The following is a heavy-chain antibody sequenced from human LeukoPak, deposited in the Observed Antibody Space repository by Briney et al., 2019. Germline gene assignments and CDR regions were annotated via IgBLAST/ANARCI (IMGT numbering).Heavy chain of an antibody. CDR3: ARRGYSSSWPTFDY. J-gene: IGHJ4*02. Sequence: SETLSLTCTVSGGSISSSSYYWGWIRQPPGKGLEWIGSIYYSGSTNYNPSLKSRVTISVDTSKNQFSLKLSSVTAADTAVYYCARRGYSSSWPTFDYWGQGTLVTVSS. V-gene: IGHV4-39*01. CDR1: GGSISSSSYY. D-gene: IGHD6-13*01. CDR2: IYYSGST.